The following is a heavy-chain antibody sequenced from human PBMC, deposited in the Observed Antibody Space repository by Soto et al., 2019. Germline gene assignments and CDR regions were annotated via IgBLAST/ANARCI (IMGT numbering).Heavy chain of an antibody. CDR1: GGSISSYY. CDR2: IYYSGST. CDR3: ARRRAGFDY. V-gene: IGHV4-59*08. D-gene: IGHD6-19*01. Sequence: PSETLSLTCTVSGGSISSYYWSWIRQPPGKGLEWIGYIYYSGSTNYNPSLNSRVTISVDTSKNQFSLKLSSVTAADTAVYYCARRRAGFDYWGQGTLVTVSS. J-gene: IGHJ4*02.